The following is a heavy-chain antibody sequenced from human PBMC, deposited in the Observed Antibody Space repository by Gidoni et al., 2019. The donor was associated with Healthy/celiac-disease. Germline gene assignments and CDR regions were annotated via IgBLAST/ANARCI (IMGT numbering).Heavy chain of an antibody. CDR3: AREMTTVTIDAFDI. CDR1: GFTFSSYS. D-gene: IGHD4-17*01. J-gene: IGHJ3*02. Sequence: EVQLVESGGGLVQPGGSLRLSCAASGFTFSSYSMNWVRQAPGKGLEWVSYISSSSSTIYYADSVKGRFTISRDNAKNSLYLQMNSLRDEDTAVYYCAREMTTVTIDAFDIWGQGTMVTVSS. V-gene: IGHV3-48*02. CDR2: ISSSSSTI.